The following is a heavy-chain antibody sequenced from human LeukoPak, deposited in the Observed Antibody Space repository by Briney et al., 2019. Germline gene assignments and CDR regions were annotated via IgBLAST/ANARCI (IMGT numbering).Heavy chain of an antibody. J-gene: IGHJ4*02. CDR1: GYTFTSYG. CDR3: AREEAVVPLY. CDR2: ISAYNGNT. D-gene: IGHD2-15*01. V-gene: IGHV1-18*01. Sequence: ASVKVSRKASGYTFTSYGISWVRQAPGQGLEWMGWISAYNGNTNYAQKLQGRVTMTRDTSTSTVYMELSSLRSEDTAVYYCAREEAVVPLYWGQGTLVTVSS.